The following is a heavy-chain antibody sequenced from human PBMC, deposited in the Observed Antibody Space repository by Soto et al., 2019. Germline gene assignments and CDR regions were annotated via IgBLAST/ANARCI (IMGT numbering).Heavy chain of an antibody. CDR1: GGSISSYY. V-gene: IGHV4-59*08. J-gene: IGHJ6*03. CDR3: ASMRLDYYYYYMDV. CDR2: IYYSGST. Sequence: SETLSPTCTVSGGSISSYYWSWIRQPPGKGLEWIGYIYYSGSTNYNPSLKSRVTISVDTSKNQFSLKLSSVTAADTAVYYCASMRLDYYYYYMDVWGKGTTVTVSS.